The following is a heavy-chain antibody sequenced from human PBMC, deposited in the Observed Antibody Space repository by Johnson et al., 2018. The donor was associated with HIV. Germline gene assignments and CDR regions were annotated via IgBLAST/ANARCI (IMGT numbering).Heavy chain of an antibody. J-gene: IGHJ3*02. V-gene: IGHV3-30*03. CDR2: ISYDGSNK. D-gene: IGHD6-13*01. CDR1: GFTFSSYG. CDR3: APIADHHEAFDI. Sequence: QVQLVESGGGVVQPGRSLRLSCAASGFTFSSYGMHWVRQAPGKGLEWVAVISYDGSNKYYADSVKGRFTISRDNSKNTLYLQMNSLRAEDTAVYYCAPIADHHEAFDIWGQGTMVTVSS.